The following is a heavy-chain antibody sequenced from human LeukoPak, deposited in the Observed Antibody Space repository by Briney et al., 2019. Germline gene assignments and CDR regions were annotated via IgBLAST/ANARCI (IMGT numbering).Heavy chain of an antibody. CDR2: IINSGGNT. Sequence: PGGSLRLSCAASGFTFSNYAMSWVRQAPGKGLEWVSAIINSGGNTYYADSVKGRFTISRDNSKNTLHLQMNCLRAEDTAVYYCAKECSSNWGYMHVWVKGTTVTVSS. CDR1: GFTFSNYA. J-gene: IGHJ6*03. V-gene: IGHV3-23*01. D-gene: IGHD6-13*01. CDR3: AKECSSNWGYMHV.